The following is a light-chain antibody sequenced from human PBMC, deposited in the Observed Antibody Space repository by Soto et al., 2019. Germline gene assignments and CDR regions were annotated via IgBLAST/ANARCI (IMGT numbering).Light chain of an antibody. CDR1: QGISSY. CDR2: AAS. V-gene: IGKV1-8*01. CDR3: QHYNSYSEA. Sequence: IQMTQSPSSFSASTGDRVTITCRASQGISSYLAWYQQKPGKAPKLLIYAASTLQSGVPSRFSGSGSGTEFTLTISSLQPDEFATYYCQHYNSYSEAFGQGTKVDI. J-gene: IGKJ1*01.